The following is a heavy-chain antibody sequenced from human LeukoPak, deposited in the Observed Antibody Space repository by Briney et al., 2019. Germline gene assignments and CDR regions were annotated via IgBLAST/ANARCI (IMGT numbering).Heavy chain of an antibody. V-gene: IGHV3-21*01. Sequence: GGSLRLSCAVSGFTFSFYTINWVRQTPGKGLEWVSSISSDYIYYAESVRGRFTVSRDNAKNSLYLQMNSLSAEDTAIYYCARAPGGPRPGNWFDPWGQGTLVTVSS. D-gene: IGHD2-15*01. CDR1: GFTFSFYT. CDR3: ARAPGGPRPGNWFDP. CDR2: ISSDYI. J-gene: IGHJ5*02.